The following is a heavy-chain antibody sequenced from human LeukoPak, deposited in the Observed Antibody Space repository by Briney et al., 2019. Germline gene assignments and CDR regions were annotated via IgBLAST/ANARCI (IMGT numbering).Heavy chain of an antibody. J-gene: IGHJ4*02. CDR2: IKQDGSEK. V-gene: IGHV3-7*05. CDR3: AKYCSGVSCYSGYS. Sequence: HPGGSLRLSCAASGFTFSSYWMSWVRQAPGKGLEWVANIKQDGSEKYYVDSVKGRFTISRDNAKNSLYLQMNSLRAEDTAVYYCAKYCSGVSCYSGYSWGQGTLVTVSS. D-gene: IGHD2-15*01. CDR1: GFTFSSYW.